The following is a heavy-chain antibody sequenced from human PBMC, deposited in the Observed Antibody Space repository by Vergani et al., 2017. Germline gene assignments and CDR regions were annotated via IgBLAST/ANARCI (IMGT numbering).Heavy chain of an antibody. J-gene: IGHJ4*02. CDR2: IYYSGST. CDR3: ARHAIYSNYDGTRGSWFDY. D-gene: IGHD4-11*01. CDR1: GGSISSYY. Sequence: QVQLQESGPGLVKPSETLSLTCTVSGGSISSYYWSWIRQPPGKGLEWIGYIYYSGSTNYNPSLKSRVTISVDTSKNQFSLKLSSVTAADTAVYYCARHAIYSNYDGTRGSWFDYWGQGTLVTVSS. V-gene: IGHV4-59*01.